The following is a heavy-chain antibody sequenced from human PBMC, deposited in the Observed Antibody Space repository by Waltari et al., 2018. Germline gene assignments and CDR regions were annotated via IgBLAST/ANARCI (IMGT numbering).Heavy chain of an antibody. J-gene: IGHJ1*01. CDR1: GYTFTEYY. CDR2: VDPEDGET. CDR3: ATDYSSSWYGRYFQH. Sequence: EVQLVQTGAEVKKPGATVKISCKASGYTFTEYYMHWVQQAPGKGLEWMGRVDPEDGETIYAEKFQGRVTITADTSTDTAYMELSSLRSEDTAVYYCATDYSSSWYGRYFQHWGQGTLVTVSS. V-gene: IGHV1-69-2*01. D-gene: IGHD6-13*01.